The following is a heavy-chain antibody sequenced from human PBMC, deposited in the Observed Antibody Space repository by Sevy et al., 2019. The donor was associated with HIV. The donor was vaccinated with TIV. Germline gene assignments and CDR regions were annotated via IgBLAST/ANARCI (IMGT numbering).Heavy chain of an antibody. D-gene: IGHD3-22*01. CDR1: GKSLTAFS. CDR3: ATTKDYYETSGSPFDY. J-gene: IGHJ4*02. V-gene: IGHV1-24*01. CDR2: FDPEDGET. Sequence: ASVKVSCKVSGKSLTAFSMHWVRQAPGKGLEWMGSFDPEDGETIYAQKLQGRLTMTEDTSTETAYMELSRLRSEDTAVYYCATTKDYYETSGSPFDYWGQGTLVTVSS.